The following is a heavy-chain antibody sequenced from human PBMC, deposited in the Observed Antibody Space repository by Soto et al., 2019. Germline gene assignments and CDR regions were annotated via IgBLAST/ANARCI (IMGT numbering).Heavy chain of an antibody. CDR1: GDSVSSDSYY. Sequence: QLQLQESGPGLVKPSETLFLTCTVSGDSVSSDSYYWSWIRQSPGKGLEWIGYIYHDGTTSYNPSLQSRVTMSINTPKNQFSLQLSSVTAADSAIYYCAREGGVLRLSNWLDPWGQGTLVTVSS. J-gene: IGHJ5*02. V-gene: IGHV4-61*01. CDR2: IYHDGTT. CDR3: AREGGVLRLSNWLDP. D-gene: IGHD3-3*01.